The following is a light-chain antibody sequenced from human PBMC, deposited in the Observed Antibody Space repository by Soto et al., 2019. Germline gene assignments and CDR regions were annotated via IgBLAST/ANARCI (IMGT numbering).Light chain of an antibody. V-gene: IGLV2-14*02. Sequence: QSALTQPASVSGSPGQSITISCTGTSSDVGSYNLVSWYQQHPGKAPKLMIYDVNNRPSGVSDRFSGSESGHTTSLTISGLQAEDEADYYCASYTSSTTVVFGGGTKLTVL. CDR3: ASYTSSTTVV. J-gene: IGLJ2*01. CDR2: DVN. CDR1: SSDVGSYNL.